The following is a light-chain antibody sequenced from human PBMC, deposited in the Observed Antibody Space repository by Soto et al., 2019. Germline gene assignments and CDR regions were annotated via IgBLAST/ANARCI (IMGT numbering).Light chain of an antibody. CDR1: QSFSSN. CDR3: QLSYNWPLT. J-gene: IGKJ4*01. CDR2: GTS. V-gene: IGKV3-15*01. Sequence: VMPPSAATLSVSPGERATISCRASQSFSSNVAWYQQKPGQAPRLLIYGTSTRVTGIPARFSSSGSGTEFTLTISSLQSEEFAVYYCQLSYNWPLTFGGLLKVDIK.